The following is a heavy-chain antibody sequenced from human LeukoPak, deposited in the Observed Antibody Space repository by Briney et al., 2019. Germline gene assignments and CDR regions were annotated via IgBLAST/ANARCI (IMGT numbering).Heavy chain of an antibody. CDR3: ASRIWFGELSTFDY. D-gene: IGHD3-10*01. J-gene: IGHJ4*02. V-gene: IGHV4-39*01. CDR2: IYYSGST. CDR1: GGSISSSSYY. Sequence: SETLSLTCTVSGGSISSSSYYWGWLRQPPGTGLEWIGSIYYSGSTYYNPSLKGRVTISVDTSKNQFSLKLSSVTAADTAVYYCASRIWFGELSTFDYWGQGTLVTVSS.